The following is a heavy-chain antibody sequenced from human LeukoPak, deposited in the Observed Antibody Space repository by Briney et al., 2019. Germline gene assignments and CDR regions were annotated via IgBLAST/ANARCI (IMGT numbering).Heavy chain of an antibody. CDR3: ARALASGYYDT. CDR1: GFTFATYV. Sequence: GGSLRLSCAASGFTFATYVMHWVRQAPGKRLGYVSAITSDGGTRYYASSVKGRFTISRDNSKNTLYLQMGSLRDEDMAVYYCARALASGYYDTWGQGTLVTVSS. V-gene: IGHV3-64*01. J-gene: IGHJ5*02. D-gene: IGHD5-12*01. CDR2: ITSDGGTR.